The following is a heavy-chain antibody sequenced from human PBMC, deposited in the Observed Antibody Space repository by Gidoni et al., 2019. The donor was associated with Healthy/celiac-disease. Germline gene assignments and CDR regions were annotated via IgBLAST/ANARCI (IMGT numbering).Heavy chain of an antibody. CDR1: AGSISSYY. D-gene: IGHD1-1*01. J-gene: IGHJ6*03. CDR3: ARRYPRLYYMDV. Sequence: QVQLQESGPGLVKPSETLSLTCTVSAGSISSYYWSCIRQPPGKGLEWIGYIYYSGSTNYNPSLKSRVTISVDTSKNQFSLKLSSVTAADTAVYYCARRYPRLYYMDVWGKGTTVTVSS. V-gene: IGHV4-59*01. CDR2: IYYSGST.